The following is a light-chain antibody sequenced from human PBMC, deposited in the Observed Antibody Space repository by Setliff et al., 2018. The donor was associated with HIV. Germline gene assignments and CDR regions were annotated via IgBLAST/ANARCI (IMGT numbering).Light chain of an antibody. V-gene: IGLV2-14*03. Sequence: QSALIQPASVSGSPGQSVTVSCTGTSSDVGSYDFVSWYQQLPGKAPKLLIYDVSDRPSGVSHRFSGSKSGNTASLTISGLQSEDEADYYCASYRPNDLGVFGTGT. J-gene: IGLJ1*01. CDR1: SSDVGSYDF. CDR3: ASYRPNDLGV. CDR2: DVS.